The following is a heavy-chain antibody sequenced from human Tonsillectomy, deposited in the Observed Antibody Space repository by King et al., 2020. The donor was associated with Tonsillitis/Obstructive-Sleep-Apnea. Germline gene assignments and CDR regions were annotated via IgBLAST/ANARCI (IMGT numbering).Heavy chain of an antibody. CDR2: IKEDGSGK. Sequence: VQLVESGGGLVQPGESLRISCAVPGFTFSRYWMSWVRQAPGKGLEWVANIKEDGSGKYYVDSVKGRFTISRDNAKNSLYLQIDTLRAEYTAIYDFARDFDWNYGDYWGQGTLVTVSS. CDR3: ARDFDWNYGDY. CDR1: GFTFSRYW. D-gene: IGHD1-1*01. J-gene: IGHJ4*02. V-gene: IGHV3-7*04.